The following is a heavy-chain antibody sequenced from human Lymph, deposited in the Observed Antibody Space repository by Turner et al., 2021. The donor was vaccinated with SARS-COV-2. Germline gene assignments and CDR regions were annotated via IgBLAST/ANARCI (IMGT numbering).Heavy chain of an antibody. D-gene: IGHD3-3*01. CDR3: ARDVERYNDFWSGYSGGYGLDV. J-gene: IGHJ6*02. V-gene: IGHV1-2*02. CDR2: INPNSGGT. Sequence: QVHLVQSGAEVKKPGASVKVSCKASGYPFPVYYMHWVRQAPGQGLEWMGWINPNSGGTNYAQKFQGRVTMTRDTSISTAYMELSRLRSDDTAVYYCARDVERYNDFWSGYSGGYGLDVWGQGTTVTVSS. CDR1: GYPFPVYY.